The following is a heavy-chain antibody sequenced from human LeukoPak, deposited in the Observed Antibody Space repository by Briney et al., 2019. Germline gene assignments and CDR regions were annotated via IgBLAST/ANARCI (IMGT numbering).Heavy chain of an antibody. CDR2: LSGSGITT. Sequence: GGSLRLSCAASGFTFSSYAMSWVRQAPGKGLEWVSTLSGSGITTYYADSVKGRFTISRDNSKNTLYLQMNSLRAEDTAVYYCAKGIYSSCWSYFDYWGHGTLVTVSS. J-gene: IGHJ4*01. CDR1: GFTFSSYA. V-gene: IGHV3-23*01. D-gene: IGHD6-19*01. CDR3: AKGIYSSCWSYFDY.